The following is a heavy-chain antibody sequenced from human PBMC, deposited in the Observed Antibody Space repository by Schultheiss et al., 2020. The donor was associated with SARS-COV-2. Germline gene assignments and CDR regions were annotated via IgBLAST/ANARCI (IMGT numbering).Heavy chain of an antibody. V-gene: IGHV4-61*02. CDR2: IYHSGST. CDR3: AREPASGLHWYFDL. D-gene: IGHD1-14*01. CDR1: GGSISSGNYY. J-gene: IGHJ2*01. Sequence: SETLSLTCTVSGGSISSGNYYWSWIRQPAGKGLEWIGRIYHSGSTYYNPSLKSRVTISVDTSKNQFSLKLSSVTAADTAVYYCAREPASGLHWYFDLWGRGTLVTVSS.